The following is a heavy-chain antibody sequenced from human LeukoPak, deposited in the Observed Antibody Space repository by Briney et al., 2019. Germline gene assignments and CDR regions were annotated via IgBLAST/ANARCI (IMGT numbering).Heavy chain of an antibody. D-gene: IGHD6-13*01. J-gene: IGHJ4*02. CDR1: GGSISSYY. Sequence: SETLSLTCTVSGGSISSYYWSWIRQPPGKGLEWIGYIYYSGSTNYNPSLKSRVTISVDTSKNQFSLKLSSVTAADTAVYYCARPGYSSSWYGYWGQGTLVTVSS. V-gene: IGHV4-59*08. CDR3: ARPGYSSSWYGY. CDR2: IYYSGST.